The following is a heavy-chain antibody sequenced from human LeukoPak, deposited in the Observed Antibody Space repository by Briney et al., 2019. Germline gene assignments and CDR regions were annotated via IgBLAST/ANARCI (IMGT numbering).Heavy chain of an antibody. CDR2: ISYDGSNK. J-gene: IGHJ4*02. Sequence: GGSLRLSCAASGFTFSSYGMHWVRQAPGKGLEWVAVISYDGSNKYYADSVKGRFTISRDNSKNTLYLQMNSLRAEDTAVYYCAKDEVNYDFWSGQPYYFDYWGQGTLVTVSS. D-gene: IGHD3-3*01. V-gene: IGHV3-30*18. CDR3: AKDEVNYDFWSGQPYYFDY. CDR1: GFTFSSYG.